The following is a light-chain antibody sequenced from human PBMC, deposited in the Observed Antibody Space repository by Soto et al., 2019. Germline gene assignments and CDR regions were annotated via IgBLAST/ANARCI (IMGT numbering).Light chain of an antibody. V-gene: IGKV1-39*01. J-gene: IGKJ1*01. CDR1: QTISSY. Sequence: DIQMAQSPSSLSASVGDRVTITCRASQTISSYLNWYQHKTGKAPKVLIYGTSSLQSGVPSRFSGSGSGTDFALTISSLQPEDFATYYCQQSYSVLWTFGQGTKVDIK. CDR3: QQSYSVLWT. CDR2: GTS.